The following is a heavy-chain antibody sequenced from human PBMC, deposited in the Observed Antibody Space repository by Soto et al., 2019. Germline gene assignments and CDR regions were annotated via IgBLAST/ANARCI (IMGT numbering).Heavy chain of an antibody. CDR3: ASSPNDGRYSSSWYLSRWFDP. V-gene: IGHV3-30*03. CDR2: ISYDGSNK. J-gene: IGHJ5*02. D-gene: IGHD6-13*01. CDR1: GFTFSSYG. Sequence: QVQLVESGGGVVQPGRSLRLSCAASGFTFSSYGMHWVRQAPVKGLEWGAVISYDGSNKYYADSVKGRFTISRDNSKNTLYLQMNRLRAEDTAVYYCASSPNDGRYSSSWYLSRWFDPWGQGTLVTVSS.